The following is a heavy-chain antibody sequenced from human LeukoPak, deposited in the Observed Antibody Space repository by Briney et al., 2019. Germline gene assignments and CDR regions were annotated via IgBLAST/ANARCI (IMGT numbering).Heavy chain of an antibody. CDR3: ARTDGYNSPYFDY. V-gene: IGHV3-48*03. J-gene: IGHJ4*02. D-gene: IGHD5-24*01. CDR2: ISSSGSTI. Sequence: GVLRLSCAASGFTFSSYEMNWVRQAPGKGLEWVSYISSSGSTIYYADSVKGRFTISRDNAKNSLYLQMNSLRAEDTAVYYCARTDGYNSPYFDYWGQGTLVTVSS. CDR1: GFTFSSYE.